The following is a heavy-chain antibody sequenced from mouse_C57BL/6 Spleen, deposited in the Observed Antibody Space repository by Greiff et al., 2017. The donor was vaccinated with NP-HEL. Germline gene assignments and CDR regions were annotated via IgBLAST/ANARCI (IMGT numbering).Heavy chain of an antibody. V-gene: IGHV1-82*01. CDR3: AREGYYGSSSFAY. D-gene: IGHD1-1*01. CDR1: GYAFSSSW. Sequence: VQGVESGPELVKPGASVKISCKASGYAFSSSWMNWVKQRPGKGLEWIGRIYPGDGDTNYNGKFKGKATLTADKSSSTAYMQLSSLTSEDSAVYFCAREGYYGSSSFAYWGQGTLVTVSA. J-gene: IGHJ3*01. CDR2: IYPGDGDT.